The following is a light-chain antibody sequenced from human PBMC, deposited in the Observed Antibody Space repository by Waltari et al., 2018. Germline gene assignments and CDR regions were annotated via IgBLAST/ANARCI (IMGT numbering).Light chain of an antibody. CDR2: DVN. V-gene: IGLV2-14*01. CDR1: SGDVGGYNY. J-gene: IGLJ3*02. Sequence: QSALTQPASVSGSPGQSITISCAGSSGDVGGYNYVSWYQQYPGNAPKLMIYDVNKLPSGGSYRFSGSKSGNTASLTISGLQGEDEADYYCISYTASGAWLFGGGTKLTVL. CDR3: ISYTASGAWL.